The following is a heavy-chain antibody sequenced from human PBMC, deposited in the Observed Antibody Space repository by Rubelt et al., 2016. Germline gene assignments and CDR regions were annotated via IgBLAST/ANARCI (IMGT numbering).Heavy chain of an antibody. CDR2: INPNSGGT. D-gene: IGHD3-16*01. Sequence: GLEWMGRINPNSGGTNYAQKFQGRVTMTRDTSISTAYMELSRLRSDDTAVYYCARRNWGLGSYYGMDVWGQGTTVTVSS. V-gene: IGHV1-2*06. CDR3: ARRNWGLGSYYGMDV. J-gene: IGHJ6*02.